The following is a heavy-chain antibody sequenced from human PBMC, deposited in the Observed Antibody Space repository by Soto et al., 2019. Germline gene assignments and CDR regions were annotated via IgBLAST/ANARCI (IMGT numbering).Heavy chain of an antibody. J-gene: IGHJ4*02. CDR1: GYSFTGYY. D-gene: IGHD2-8*02. CDR2: INPDSGAT. V-gene: IGHV1-2*02. CDR3: ARGDYGTGGYPFPYFDY. Sequence: HEHLVQSGAEVKRPGASLKVSCKASGYSFTGYYIHWVRQAPGQGLEWMGWINPDSGATNYAQNFQGRVTLPSDTSSSAASMALTSLTSDDTAVYYCARGDYGTGGYPFPYFDYWGQGTLVIVSS.